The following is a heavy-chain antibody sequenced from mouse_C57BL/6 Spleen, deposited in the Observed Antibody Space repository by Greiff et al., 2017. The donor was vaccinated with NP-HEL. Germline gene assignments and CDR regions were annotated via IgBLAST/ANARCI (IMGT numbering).Heavy chain of an antibody. CDR3: AREATITTVVATDFDY. D-gene: IGHD1-1*01. CDR2: INPNNGGT. Sequence: EVKLQESGPELVKPGASVKMSCKASGYTFTDYNMHWVKQSHGKSLEWIGYINPNNGGTSYNQKFKGKATLTVNKSSSTAYMELRSLTSEDSAVYYCAREATITTVVATDFDYWGQGTSVTVSS. J-gene: IGHJ2*02. V-gene: IGHV1-22*01. CDR1: GYTFTDYN.